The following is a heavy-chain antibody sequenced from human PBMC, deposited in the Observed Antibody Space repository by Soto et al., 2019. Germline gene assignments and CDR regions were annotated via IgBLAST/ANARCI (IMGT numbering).Heavy chain of an antibody. V-gene: IGHV1-2*02. J-gene: IGHJ5*02. Sequence: ASVKVSCKASGSSLSGYYLHWVRQAPGQGPEWMGWINPNSGGTKYVQKFQGRVTMTRDTSISTVYLELSRLRSDDTAVYYCARGWGIAAPGPNWFDPWGQGTLVTVSS. CDR1: GSSLSGYY. D-gene: IGHD6-13*01. CDR2: INPNSGGT. CDR3: ARGWGIAAPGPNWFDP.